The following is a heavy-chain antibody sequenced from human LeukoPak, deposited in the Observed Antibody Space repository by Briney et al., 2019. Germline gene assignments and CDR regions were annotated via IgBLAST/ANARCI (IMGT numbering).Heavy chain of an antibody. CDR1: GGSISGRRYY. V-gene: IGHV4-39*07. CDR2: IHYDGAT. J-gene: IGHJ4*02. D-gene: IGHD4-17*01. Sequence: SETLSLTCSVSGGSISGRRYYWGWIRQPPGRGLEWIGSIHYDGATNYNPSLKSRVTISVDTSKNQFSLKLSSVTAADTAVYYCARGSTVTTSRAFDYWGQGTLVTVSS. CDR3: ARGSTVTTSRAFDY.